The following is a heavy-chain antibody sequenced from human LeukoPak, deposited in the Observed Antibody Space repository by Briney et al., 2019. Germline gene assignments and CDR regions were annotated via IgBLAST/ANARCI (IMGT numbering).Heavy chain of an antibody. J-gene: IGHJ6*03. V-gene: IGHV3-9*01. CDR1: GFTFDDYA. Sequence: GRPLRLSCAASGFTFDDYAMHWVRQAPGKGLEWASGISWNSGSIGYADSVKGRFTISRDNAKNSLYLQMNSLRAEDTALYYCAKGDCSSTSCSRYMDVWGKGTTVTVSS. CDR3: AKGDCSSTSCSRYMDV. CDR2: ISWNSGSI. D-gene: IGHD2-2*01.